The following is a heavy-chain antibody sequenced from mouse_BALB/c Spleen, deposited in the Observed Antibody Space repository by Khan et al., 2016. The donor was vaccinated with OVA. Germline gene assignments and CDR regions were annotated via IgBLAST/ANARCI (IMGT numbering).Heavy chain of an antibody. CDR3: ARDGAYYRNDGWFAY. J-gene: IGHJ3*01. Sequence: QIQLVQSGAELARPGASVKMSCKASGYTFTSYTIHWIKQRPGQGLEWIGYINPSSGYTNYNQKFKDKATLTADKSSTTAYMQLSSLTSDDSAVYYCARDGAYYRNDGWFAYWGKGTLVTVSA. V-gene: IGHV1-4*01. CDR1: GYTFTSYT. CDR2: INPSSGYT. D-gene: IGHD2-14*01.